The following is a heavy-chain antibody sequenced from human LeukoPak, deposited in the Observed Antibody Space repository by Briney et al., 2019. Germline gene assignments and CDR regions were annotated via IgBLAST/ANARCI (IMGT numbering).Heavy chain of an antibody. CDR3: ARDKYDTAMAYNWFDP. V-gene: IGHV4-59*01. J-gene: IGHJ5*02. CDR1: GGSISSYY. D-gene: IGHD5-18*01. CDR2: IYYSGST. Sequence: SETLSLTCTVSGGSISSYYWSWIRQPPGKGLEWIGYIYYSGSTNYNPSLKSRVTISVDTSKNQFSLKLSSVTAADTAVYYCARDKYDTAMAYNWFDPWGQGTLVTVSS.